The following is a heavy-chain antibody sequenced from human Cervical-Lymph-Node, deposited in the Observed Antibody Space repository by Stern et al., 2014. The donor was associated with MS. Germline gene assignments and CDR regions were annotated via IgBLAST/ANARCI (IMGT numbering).Heavy chain of an antibody. CDR1: GGRFTSYA. D-gene: IGHD1-1*01. CDR3: VERDAWFDP. V-gene: IGHV1-69*06. CDR2: AIPTIGST. J-gene: IGHJ5*02. Sequence: VQLVESGAEVKKPGSSVNVSCTASGGRFTSYAISWVRQGPGQGLEWQGGAIPTIGSTNYAQKFQGRLTITADKSSNIAYMELRSLTTEDTAIYYCVERDAWFDPWGPGTLVTVSS.